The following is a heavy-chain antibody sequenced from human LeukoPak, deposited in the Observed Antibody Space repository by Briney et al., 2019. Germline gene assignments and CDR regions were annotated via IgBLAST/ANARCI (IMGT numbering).Heavy chain of an antibody. V-gene: IGHV4-31*03. CDR3: ATFFSGYYYYYMDV. CDR2: IYYSGST. J-gene: IGHJ6*03. CDR1: GGSISSGGYY. Sequence: SETLSLTCTVSGGSISSGGYYWRWIRQHPGKGLEWIVYIYYSGSTYYNPSLKSRVTISVDTSKNQFSLKLSSVTAADTAVYYCATFFSGYYYYYMDVWGKGTTVTVSS. D-gene: IGHD6-25*01.